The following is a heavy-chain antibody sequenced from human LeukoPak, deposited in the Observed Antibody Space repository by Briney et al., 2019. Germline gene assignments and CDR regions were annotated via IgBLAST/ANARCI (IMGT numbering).Heavy chain of an antibody. CDR3: ASCSSTSCPSSRNAFDI. Sequence: PSQTLSLTCTVSGGSISSAGYYWSWIRQPAGKGLEWIGRIYSSGSTNYNPSLKSRVTISVDTSKNQFSLKLSSVTAADTAVYYCASCSSTSCPSSRNAFDIWGQGTMVTVSS. J-gene: IGHJ3*02. D-gene: IGHD2-2*01. CDR2: IYSSGST. V-gene: IGHV4-61*02. CDR1: GGSISSAGYY.